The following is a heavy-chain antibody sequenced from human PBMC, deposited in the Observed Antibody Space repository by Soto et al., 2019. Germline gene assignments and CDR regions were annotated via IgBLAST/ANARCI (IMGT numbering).Heavy chain of an antibody. D-gene: IGHD4-17*01. J-gene: IGHJ5*02. CDR2: TYYRSKWYN. V-gene: IGHV6-1*01. CDR3: ARDYGDKRGSFWFDP. Sequence: SQTLSLTCAISGDSVSSNSAAWNWIRQSPSRSLEWLGRTYYRSKWYNDYAVSVKSRITINPDTSKNQFSLQLNSVTPEDTAVYYCARDYGDKRGSFWFDPWGQGILVTVSS. CDR1: GDSVSSNSAA.